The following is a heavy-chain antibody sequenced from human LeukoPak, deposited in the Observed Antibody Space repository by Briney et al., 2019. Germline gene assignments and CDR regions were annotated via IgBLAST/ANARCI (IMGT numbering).Heavy chain of an antibody. V-gene: IGHV3-23*01. CDR3: AKGHGWEASYYYYYMDV. D-gene: IGHD1-26*01. Sequence: PGGSLRLSCAASGFTFTSYAMTWVRQAPGEGLEWVSGISSSGDRTYYADSVKGRFTISRDNSKNTLYLKMNSLRAEDTAVYYCAKGHGWEASYYYYYMDVWGKGTTVTISS. CDR2: ISSSGDRT. CDR1: GFTFTSYA. J-gene: IGHJ6*03.